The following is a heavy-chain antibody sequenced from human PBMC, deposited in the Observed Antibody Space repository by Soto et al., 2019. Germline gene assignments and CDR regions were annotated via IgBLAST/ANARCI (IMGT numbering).Heavy chain of an antibody. CDR3: ARAFGYCSGGSCYTYSSGWYY. Sequence: QVQLVKSGAEVKKPGASVKVSCKASGYTFTSYYMHWVRQAPGQGLEWMGIINPSGGSTSYAQKFQGRVTMTRDTSTSTVYMELSSLRSEDTAVYYCARAFGYCSGGSCYTYSSGWYYWGQGTLVTVSS. J-gene: IGHJ4*02. D-gene: IGHD2-15*01. CDR1: GYTFTSYY. CDR2: INPSGGST. V-gene: IGHV1-46*03.